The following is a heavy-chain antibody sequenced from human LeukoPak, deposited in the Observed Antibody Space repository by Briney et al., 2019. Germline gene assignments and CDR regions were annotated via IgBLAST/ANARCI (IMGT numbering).Heavy chain of an antibody. CDR1: GGSISTYY. V-gene: IGHV4-4*07. J-gene: IGHJ6*03. D-gene: IGHD5-12*01. Sequence: PSETLSLTCTVSGGSISTYYWSWIRQPAGKGLEWIGRIYTSGSTNYNPSLKSRVTMSVDTSKNQFSLKLSSVTAADTAVYYCARVTVDLYYYYYYMDVWGKGTTVTVSS. CDR3: ARVTVDLYYYYYYMDV. CDR2: IYTSGST.